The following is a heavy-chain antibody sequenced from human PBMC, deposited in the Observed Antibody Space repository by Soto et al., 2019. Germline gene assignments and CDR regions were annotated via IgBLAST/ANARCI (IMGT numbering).Heavy chain of an antibody. CDR2: INTNTGNP. V-gene: IGHV7-4-1*01. Sequence: GASVKVSCKASGYTFTSYAMNWVRQAPGQGLEWMGWINTNTGNPTYAQGFTGRFVFSLDTSVSTAYLQICSLKAEDTAVYYCARGRYDFWSGRRGAFDIWGQGTMVTVSS. CDR3: ARGRYDFWSGRRGAFDI. CDR1: GYTFTSYA. J-gene: IGHJ3*02. D-gene: IGHD3-3*01.